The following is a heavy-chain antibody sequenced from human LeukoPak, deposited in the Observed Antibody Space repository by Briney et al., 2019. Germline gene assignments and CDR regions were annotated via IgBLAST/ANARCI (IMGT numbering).Heavy chain of an antibody. V-gene: IGHV1-69*13. CDR3: ARGGYDSSGHLYYFDY. J-gene: IGHJ4*02. D-gene: IGHD3-22*01. Sequence: GASVKVSCKASGGTFSSYAISWVRQAPGQGLEWMGGIIPIFGTANYAQKFQGRVTITADESTSTAYTELSSLRSEDTAVYYCARGGYDSSGHLYYFDYWGQGTLVTVSS. CDR2: IIPIFGTA. CDR1: GGTFSSYA.